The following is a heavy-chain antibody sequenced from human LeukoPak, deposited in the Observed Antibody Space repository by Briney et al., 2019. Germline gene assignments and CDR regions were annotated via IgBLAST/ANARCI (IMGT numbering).Heavy chain of an antibody. CDR1: GGSFSGYY. D-gene: IGHD3-3*01. J-gene: IGHJ6*03. Sequence: SETLSLTCAVYGGSFSGYYWSWLRQPPGKGLEWIGEINHSGSTNYNPSLKSRLTISVDTSKIQFSLKLSSVTAADTAVYYCARVTIFGVSPSVYYYYYYYMDVWGKGTTVTVSS. CDR2: INHSGST. CDR3: ARVTIFGVSPSVYYYYYYYMDV. V-gene: IGHV4-34*01.